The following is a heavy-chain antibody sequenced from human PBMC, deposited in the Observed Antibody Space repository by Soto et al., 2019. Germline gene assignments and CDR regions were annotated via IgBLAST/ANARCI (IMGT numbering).Heavy chain of an antibody. CDR3: ARLVLPAAMPIDY. CDR2: IYYSGST. V-gene: IGHV4-59*08. J-gene: IGHJ4*02. D-gene: IGHD2-2*01. Sequence: PSETLSLTCTVSGGSISSYYWSWIRQPPGKGLEWIGYIYYSGSTNYNPSLKSRVTISVDTSKNQFSLKLSSVTAADTAVYYCARLVLPAAMPIDYWGQGTLVTVSS. CDR1: GGSISSYY.